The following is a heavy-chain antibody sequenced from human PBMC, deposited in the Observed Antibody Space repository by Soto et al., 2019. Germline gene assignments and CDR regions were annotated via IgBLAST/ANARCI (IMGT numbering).Heavy chain of an antibody. J-gene: IGHJ6*03. Sequence: EVQLVESGGGLVQPGGSLRLSCAASGFTFSSYWMSWVRQAPGKGLEWVANIKQDGSEKYYVDSVKGRFTISRDNAKNSLYLQMNSLRAEDTAVYYCARGRDSGYTLLNYYYYYSMDVWGKGTTVTVSS. CDR3: ARGRDSGYTLLNYYYYYSMDV. CDR2: IKQDGSEK. CDR1: GFTFSSYW. D-gene: IGHD5-12*01. V-gene: IGHV3-7*01.